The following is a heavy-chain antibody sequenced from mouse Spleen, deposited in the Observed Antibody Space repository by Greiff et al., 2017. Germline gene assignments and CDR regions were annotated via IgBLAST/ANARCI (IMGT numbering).Heavy chain of an antibody. Sequence: EVQLQQSGPELVKPGASVKISCKASGYTFTDYYMNWVKQSHGKSLEWIGDINPNNGGTSYNQKFKGKATLTVDKSSSTAYMELRSLTSEDSAVYYCARFYYYGSSSSWFAYWGQGTLVTVSA. D-gene: IGHD1-1*01. CDR2: INPNNGGT. V-gene: IGHV1-26*01. CDR3: ARFYYYGSSSSWFAY. CDR1: GYTFTDYY. J-gene: IGHJ3*01.